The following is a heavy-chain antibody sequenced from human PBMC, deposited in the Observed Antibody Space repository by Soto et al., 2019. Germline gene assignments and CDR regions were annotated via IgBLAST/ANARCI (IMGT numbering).Heavy chain of an antibody. CDR1: GFSLSTSGVG. Sequence: QITLKESGPTLVKPTQTLTLTCTFSGFSLSTSGVGVGWIRQPPGKALEWLAVIYWDDSYHYSPSLRSRLTLXKXTSKTQVVLKMTNMDPVDTATYYCAHKGYGDYPLDYWGQGTLVTVSS. J-gene: IGHJ4*02. CDR2: IYWDDSY. D-gene: IGHD4-17*01. CDR3: AHKGYGDYPLDY. V-gene: IGHV2-5*02.